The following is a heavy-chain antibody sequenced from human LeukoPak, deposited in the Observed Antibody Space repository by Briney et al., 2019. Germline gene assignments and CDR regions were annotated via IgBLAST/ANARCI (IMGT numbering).Heavy chain of an antibody. D-gene: IGHD2-15*01. J-gene: IGHJ3*02. V-gene: IGHV5-51*01. Sequence: GESLKISCKGSGYSFTSYWIAWVRQMPGKGLEWMGIIYPGDSDTKYSPSFQGRVTISADKSISTAYLQWSSLKASDTAMYYCARHRGRARDLDAFDIWGQGTMVTVSS. CDR1: GYSFTSYW. CDR2: IYPGDSDT. CDR3: ARHRGRARDLDAFDI.